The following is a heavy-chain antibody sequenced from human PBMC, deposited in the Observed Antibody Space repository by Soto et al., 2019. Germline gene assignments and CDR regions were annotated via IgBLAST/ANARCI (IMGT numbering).Heavy chain of an antibody. J-gene: IGHJ4*02. Sequence: QVQLQESGPGLVQPSQTLSLTCTVSGDSISSGDYYWSWVRQSPGKGLEWIGCIYYSGTTYYNPSLETRLTMSVDTSKNQFSLRLSSVTAADTAMYFCARDFKRYSSSPGPLEYWFQGTRVTVSA. D-gene: IGHD6-6*01. V-gene: IGHV4-30-4*01. CDR2: IYYSGTT. CDR1: GDSISSGDYY. CDR3: ARDFKRYSSSPGPLEY.